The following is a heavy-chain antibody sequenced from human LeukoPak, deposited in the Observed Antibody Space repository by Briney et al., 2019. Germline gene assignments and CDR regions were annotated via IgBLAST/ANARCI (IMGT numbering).Heavy chain of an antibody. V-gene: IGHV1-18*01. D-gene: IGHD3-10*01. Sequence: ASVKVSCKASGYTFTSYDINWVRQAPGQGLEWMGWISAYNGNTNYAQKLQGRVTMTTDTSTSTAYMELRSLRSDDTAVYYCARDRHYYGSGKAPCAGYWGQGTLVTVSS. CDR2: ISAYNGNT. CDR1: GYTFTSYD. J-gene: IGHJ4*02. CDR3: ARDRHYYGSGKAPCAGY.